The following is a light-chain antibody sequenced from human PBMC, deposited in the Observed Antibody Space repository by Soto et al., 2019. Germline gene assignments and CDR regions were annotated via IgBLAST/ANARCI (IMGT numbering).Light chain of an antibody. CDR2: DAS. J-gene: IGKJ1*01. CDR3: QQYNSWPET. V-gene: IGKV3-15*01. CDR1: QSVRSS. Sequence: EIVLTQSPGTLSVSPGERATLFCRASQSVRSSLAWYQQKPGQAPRLFIYDASTRATGIPARFSGSGSGTEFTLTISNLQSEDFAVYYCQQYNSWPETFGQGTKVDIK.